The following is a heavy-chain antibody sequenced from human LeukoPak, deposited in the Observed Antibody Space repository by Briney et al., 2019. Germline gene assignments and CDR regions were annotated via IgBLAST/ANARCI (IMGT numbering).Heavy chain of an antibody. CDR2: TYYRSKWFN. J-gene: IGHJ4*02. Sequence: KPSQTLSLTCAISVDSVSSNSAAWNWLRQSPSRGREWLVRTYYRSKWFNDYSVAVKSRISINANTFKNHFSLQLNSVTHEDTAVYYCGRVGDGPKIHFDSWGQGTLVTVSS. CDR3: GRVGDGPKIHFDS. D-gene: IGHD3-10*01. V-gene: IGHV6-1*01. CDR1: VDSVSSNSAA.